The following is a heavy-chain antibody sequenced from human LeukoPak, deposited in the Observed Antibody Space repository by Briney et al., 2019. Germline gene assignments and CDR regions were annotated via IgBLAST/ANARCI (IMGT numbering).Heavy chain of an antibody. V-gene: IGHV4-4*07. CDR3: ARDPYDFYYFDY. Sequence: SETLSLTCTVSGGSISNYYWSWIRQPAGKGLEWIVRIYTIGSTNYNPSLKSRVTMSVGTSKHKFSLKLSYVTAADTAVSYCARDPYDFYYFDYWGQGTLVTVSS. CDR1: GGSISNYY. CDR2: IYTIGST. J-gene: IGHJ4*02. D-gene: IGHD3-3*01.